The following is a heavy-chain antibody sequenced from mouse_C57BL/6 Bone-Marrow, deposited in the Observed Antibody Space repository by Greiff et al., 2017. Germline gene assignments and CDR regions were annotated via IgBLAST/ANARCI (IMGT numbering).Heavy chain of an antibody. J-gene: IGHJ4*01. Sequence: DVQLQESEGGLVQPGRSMKLSCTASGFTFSDYYMAWVRQVPEKGLEWVANINYDGSSTYYLDSLKSRFIISRDNAKNILYLQMSSLKSEDTATYYWARGWGTWEYYAMDYWGQGTSVTVSS. D-gene: IGHD1-1*02. CDR3: ARGWGTWEYYAMDY. V-gene: IGHV5-16*01. CDR1: GFTFSDYY. CDR2: INYDGSST.